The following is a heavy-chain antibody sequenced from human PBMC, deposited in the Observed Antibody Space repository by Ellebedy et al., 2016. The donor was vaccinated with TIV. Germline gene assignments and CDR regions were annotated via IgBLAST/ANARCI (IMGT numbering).Heavy chain of an antibody. V-gene: IGHV1-18*04. J-gene: IGHJ4*02. CDR3: SRGPPRWALDY. Sequence: AASVKVSCKASGYTFTSYIIIWARQAPGQGLEWMGWISSFNGETNYEQKLQDRVTVTTDTSTSTAYMELRSLRSDDTAVYYCSRGPPRWALDYWGQGTLVTVSS. D-gene: IGHD4-23*01. CDR1: GYTFTSYI. CDR2: ISSFNGET.